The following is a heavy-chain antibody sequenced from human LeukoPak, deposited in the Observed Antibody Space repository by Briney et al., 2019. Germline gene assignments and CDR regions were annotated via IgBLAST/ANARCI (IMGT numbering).Heavy chain of an antibody. Sequence: GGSLRLSCAASGFTFSSFWMSWVRQAPGKGLEWVSYISSSGSNIYYADSVKGRFTISRDNAKNSLYLQMNSLRAEDTAVYYCAKDHCTNGVCYFDYWGQGTLVTVSS. CDR2: ISSSGSNI. V-gene: IGHV3-48*04. J-gene: IGHJ4*02. CDR3: AKDHCTNGVCYFDY. D-gene: IGHD2-8*01. CDR1: GFTFSSFW.